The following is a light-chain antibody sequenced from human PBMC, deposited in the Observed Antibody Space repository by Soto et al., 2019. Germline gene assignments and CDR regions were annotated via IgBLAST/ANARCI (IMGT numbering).Light chain of an antibody. CDR2: SNN. V-gene: IGLV1-47*02. CDR3: AVWDDSLRGWV. CDR1: SSNIGNNY. Sequence: QSVLTQPPSASETPGQRVTVSCSGSSSNIGNNYVSWYQQFPGTAPKLLIYSNNQRPSGVPDRFSGSKSGTSASLAVSGLRSEDEAEYYCAVWDDSLRGWVFGGGTKVTVL. J-gene: IGLJ3*02.